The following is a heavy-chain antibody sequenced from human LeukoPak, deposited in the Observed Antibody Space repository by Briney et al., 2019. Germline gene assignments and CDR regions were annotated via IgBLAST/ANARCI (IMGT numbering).Heavy chain of an antibody. D-gene: IGHD3-10*01. CDR2: IFYTGTA. Sequence: SETLSLTCNVSGGSISNNNYFWAWIRQPPGKGLEWLGSIFYTGTAYYNPSLESPVTMSVDKSNNQFSLKLSSVTAADTAVYYCAREIPAYYYGSGSPDVYYYYYMDVWGKGTTVTVSS. J-gene: IGHJ6*03. V-gene: IGHV4-39*07. CDR1: GGSISNNNYF. CDR3: AREIPAYYYGSGSPDVYYYYYMDV.